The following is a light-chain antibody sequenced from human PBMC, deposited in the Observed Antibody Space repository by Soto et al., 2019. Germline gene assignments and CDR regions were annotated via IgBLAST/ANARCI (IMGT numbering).Light chain of an antibody. CDR3: QEYNSYSAT. J-gene: IGKJ1*01. Sequence: DIQMTQSPSTLSASVGDRVTITCRASQSLGIWLAWHQQKPGRAPKLLIYDASTLHSGVPSRFSGSGSGTTFTLTISGLQPDDFATYYCQEYNSYSATFGQGTKVDI. CDR1: QSLGIW. V-gene: IGKV1-5*01. CDR2: DAS.